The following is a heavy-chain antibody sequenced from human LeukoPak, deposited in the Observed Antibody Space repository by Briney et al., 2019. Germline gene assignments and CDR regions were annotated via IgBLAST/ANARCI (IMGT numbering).Heavy chain of an antibody. D-gene: IGHD3-22*01. J-gene: IGHJ4*02. CDR2: INSDGSST. V-gene: IGHV3-74*01. CDR1: GFTFSSYW. Sequence: GGSLRLSCAASGFTFSSYWMHWGRQAPGKGLVWVSRINSDGSSTSYADSVKGRFTISRDNAKNTLYLQMNSLRAEDTAVYYCARDGDSSGYYINFDYWGQGTLVTVSS. CDR3: ARDGDSSGYYINFDY.